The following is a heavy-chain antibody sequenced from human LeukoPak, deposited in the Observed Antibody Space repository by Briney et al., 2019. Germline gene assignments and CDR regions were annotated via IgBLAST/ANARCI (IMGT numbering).Heavy chain of an antibody. D-gene: IGHD4-17*01. CDR1: GFTFSSNS. J-gene: IGHJ5*02. CDR3: ARGLETTLTRGNWFDP. V-gene: IGHV3-48*02. CDR2: ISDSSSTM. Sequence: GGSLRLSCAASGFTFSSNSMNWVRQAPGKGLEWVSYISDSSSTMYYADSVKGRFTVSRDNAGNSLYLQMNSLRDEDTAVYYCARGLETTLTRGNWFDPWGQGTLVTVSS.